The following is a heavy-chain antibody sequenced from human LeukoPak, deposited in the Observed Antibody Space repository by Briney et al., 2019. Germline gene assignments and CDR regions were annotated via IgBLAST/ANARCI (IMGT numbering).Heavy chain of an antibody. V-gene: IGHV1-69*01. J-gene: IGHJ4*02. CDR1: GGTFSSYA. Sequence: SVKVSCKASGGTFSSYAISWVRQAPRQGLEWMGGIIPIFGTANYAQKFQGRVTITADESTSTAYMELSSLRSEDTAVYYCASEVCSSTSCPFDYWGQGTLVTVSS. CDR2: IIPIFGTA. D-gene: IGHD2-2*01. CDR3: ASEVCSSTSCPFDY.